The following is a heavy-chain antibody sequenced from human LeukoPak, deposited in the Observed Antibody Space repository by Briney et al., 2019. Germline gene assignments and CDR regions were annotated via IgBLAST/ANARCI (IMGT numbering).Heavy chain of an antibody. V-gene: IGHV3-21*01. Sequence: GGSLRLSCTASGFTFSSYSMNWVRQAPGKGLEWDSYISSSSSNIFYADTFKGRFTISRDNAQNSLYLQMNSLRVEDTAVYYCARDPPGAHFDYWGQGTLVTVSS. D-gene: IGHD7-27*01. J-gene: IGHJ4*02. CDR2: ISSSSSNI. CDR1: GFTFSSYS. CDR3: ARDPPGAHFDY.